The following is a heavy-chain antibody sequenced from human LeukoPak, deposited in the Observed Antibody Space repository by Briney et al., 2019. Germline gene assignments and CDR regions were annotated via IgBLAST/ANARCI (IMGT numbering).Heavy chain of an antibody. CDR2: IYHSGST. D-gene: IGHD5-18*01. Sequence: SETLSLTCTVSGYSISSGYYWGWIRQPPGKGLEWIGSIYHSGSTYYNPSLKSRVTISVDTSKNQFSLKLSSVTAADTAVYYCARDLDTAMVSYHNNWFDPWGQGTLVTVSS. CDR1: GYSISSGYY. V-gene: IGHV4-38-2*02. CDR3: ARDLDTAMVSYHNNWFDP. J-gene: IGHJ5*02.